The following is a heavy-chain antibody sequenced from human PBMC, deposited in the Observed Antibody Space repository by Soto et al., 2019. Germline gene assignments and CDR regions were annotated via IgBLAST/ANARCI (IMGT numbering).Heavy chain of an antibody. V-gene: IGHV4-31*03. D-gene: IGHD4-17*01. J-gene: IGHJ6*02. Sequence: SETLSLTCTVSGGSISSGGYYWSWIRQHPGKGLEWIGYIYYSGSTYYNPSLKSRVTISVDTSKNQFSLKLSSVTAADTAVYYCAREEGGDYGDYYYGMDVWGQGTTVTVS. CDR2: IYYSGST. CDR3: AREEGGDYGDYYYGMDV. CDR1: GGSISSGGYY.